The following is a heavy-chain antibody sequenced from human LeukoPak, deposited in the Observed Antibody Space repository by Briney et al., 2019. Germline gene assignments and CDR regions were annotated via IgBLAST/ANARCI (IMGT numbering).Heavy chain of an antibody. V-gene: IGHV3-23*01. CDR2: ISGSGGSR. Sequence: GGSLRLSCATSGLTFSSYAISWVRQAPGKGLEWVSAISGSGGSRYYADSVKGRFTISRDNSKNTLYLQMNSLRAEDTAVYYCAKTKLGYCSGGSCYSRHYRLDYWGQGTLVTVSS. J-gene: IGHJ4*02. D-gene: IGHD2-15*01. CDR1: GLTFSSYA. CDR3: AKTKLGYCSGGSCYSRHYRLDY.